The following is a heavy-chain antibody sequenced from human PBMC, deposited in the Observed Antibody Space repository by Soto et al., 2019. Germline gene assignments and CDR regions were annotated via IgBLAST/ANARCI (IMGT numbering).Heavy chain of an antibody. CDR3: ARPANTVADHFDL. CDR1: GYTFTIYW. CDR2: IYPSDSDT. D-gene: IGHD4-17*01. V-gene: IGHV5-51*01. J-gene: IGHJ4*02. Sequence: GESLKISCQVSGYTFTIYWIGWVRQMPGKGLEWMGIIYPSDSDTRYSPSFQGQVTISADQTINTAYLQWDSLKASDTAIYYCARPANTVADHFDLWGQGTPVTVSS.